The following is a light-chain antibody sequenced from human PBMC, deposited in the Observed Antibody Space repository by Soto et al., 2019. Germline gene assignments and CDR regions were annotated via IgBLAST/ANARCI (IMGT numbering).Light chain of an antibody. CDR1: QGIGNY. CDR2: GAS. CDR3: QVYNNGPPG. Sequence: DIQMTQSPSSLSASVGDRVTITCRASQGIGNYLAWYQHKPGKVPKLLIYGASTLQSRVPSRFSGGGSGTEFTLTISGLQIEDLATYYCQVYNNGPPGFGQGTRLEL. J-gene: IGKJ5*01. V-gene: IGKV1-27*01.